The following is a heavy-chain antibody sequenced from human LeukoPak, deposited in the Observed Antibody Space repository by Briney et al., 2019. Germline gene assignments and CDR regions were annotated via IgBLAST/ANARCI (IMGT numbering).Heavy chain of an antibody. V-gene: IGHV2-5*02. CDR1: GFSLSTSGVG. Sequence: SGPTLVKPTQTLTLTCTFSGFSLSTSGVGVGWIRQPPGKALEWLALIYWDDDKRYSPSLKSRLTITKDTSKNQVVLTMTNMGPVDTATYYCAPSYYYGSGFWFDPWGQGTLVTVSS. CDR2: IYWDDDK. J-gene: IGHJ5*02. CDR3: APSYYYGSGFWFDP. D-gene: IGHD3-10*01.